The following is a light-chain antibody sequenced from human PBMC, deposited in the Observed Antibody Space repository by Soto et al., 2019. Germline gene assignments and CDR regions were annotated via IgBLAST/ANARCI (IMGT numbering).Light chain of an antibody. J-gene: IGKJ5*01. CDR2: ATS. Sequence: DIQMTQSPSSLSSSLGERVIITCRASQTIYTHLNWYQQKPGKAPKLLMSATSFLPSGVPARFSGSGSGTDFTLTINSLEPEDFATYYCQQRSSSPITFGQGTRVEIK. CDR3: QQRSSSPIT. CDR1: QTIYTH. V-gene: IGKV1-39*01.